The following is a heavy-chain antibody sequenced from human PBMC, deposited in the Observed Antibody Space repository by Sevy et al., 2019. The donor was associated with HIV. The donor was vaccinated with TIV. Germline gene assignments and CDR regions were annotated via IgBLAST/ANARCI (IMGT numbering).Heavy chain of an antibody. V-gene: IGHV1-2*02. CDR1: GYSFSDNGYY. CDR3: ASESYDFWTGPVDYVYGLDV. CDR2: INPKSGST. Sequence: ASVKVSCKASGYSFSDNGYYIHWVRQAPGQGLEWMGWINPKSGSTNYAQKFQGRVSMTRDTSVSTANMGMSWLSSDDTAVYYCASESYDFWTGPVDYVYGLDVWGQGTTVTVSS. J-gene: IGHJ6*02. D-gene: IGHD3-3*01.